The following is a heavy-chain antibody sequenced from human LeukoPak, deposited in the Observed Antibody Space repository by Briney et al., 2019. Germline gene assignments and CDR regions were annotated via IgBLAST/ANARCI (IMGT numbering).Heavy chain of an antibody. CDR2: IRYDGNNK. Sequence: GGSLRLSCAASGFTFSDYSMHWVRQAPGKGLNGVAFIRYDGNNKYYADSVKGRFTLPRDNSKQTLYPQMNSLRAEAHAVYLCAKVRYCSGVNCYPDDNWGQGTLVTVSS. CDR3: AKVRYCSGVNCYPDDN. CDR1: GFTFSDYS. V-gene: IGHV3-30*02. J-gene: IGHJ4*02. D-gene: IGHD2-15*01.